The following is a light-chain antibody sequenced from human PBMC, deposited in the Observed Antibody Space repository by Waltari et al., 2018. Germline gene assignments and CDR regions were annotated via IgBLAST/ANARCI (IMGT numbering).Light chain of an antibody. CDR2: DTS. J-gene: IGKJ4*01. CDR1: ESVYKY. CDR3: QQGSILPLT. V-gene: IGKV3-11*01. Sequence: EAVLTQSPVTLSLSAGERASLSCRASESVYKYLAWYQQRPGQPPRLLIYDTSNRAAGVPGRFSGSGYGTDFTLTITSLEAEDFAVYFCQQGSILPLTFGGGTRVEIK.